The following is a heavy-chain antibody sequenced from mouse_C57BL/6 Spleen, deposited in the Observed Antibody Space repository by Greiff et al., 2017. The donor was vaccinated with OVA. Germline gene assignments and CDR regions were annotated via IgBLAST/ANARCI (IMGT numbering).Heavy chain of an antibody. J-gene: IGHJ2*01. Sequence: VQLQQPGTELVKPGASVKLSCKASGYTFTRYWMPWVKQRPGQGLAWIGIINPSNGGPNYNEKFKSKATLTVDKSSSTAYMQLSSLTSEDSAVYYCARGDGYYPLYYFDYWGQGTTRTVSS. CDR3: ARGDGYYPLYYFDY. D-gene: IGHD2-3*01. V-gene: IGHV1-53*01. CDR2: INPSNGGP. CDR1: GYTFTRYW.